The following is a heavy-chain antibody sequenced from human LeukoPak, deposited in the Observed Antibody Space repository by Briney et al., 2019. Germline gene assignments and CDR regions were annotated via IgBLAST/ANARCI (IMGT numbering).Heavy chain of an antibody. Sequence: ALVKVSCKASGYTFTSYGISWVRQAPGQGLEWMGWISAYNGNTNYAQKLQGRVTMTTDTSTSTAYMELRSLRSDDTAVYYCARPRRGWYYFDYWGQGTLVTVSS. CDR1: GYTFTSYG. D-gene: IGHD6-19*01. J-gene: IGHJ4*02. V-gene: IGHV1-18*01. CDR2: ISAYNGNT. CDR3: ARPRRGWYYFDY.